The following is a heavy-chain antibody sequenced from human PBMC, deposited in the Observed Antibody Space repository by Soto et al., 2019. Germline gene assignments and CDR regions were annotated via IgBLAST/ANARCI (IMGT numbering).Heavy chain of an antibody. D-gene: IGHD6-19*01. CDR3: ARFASSGWFFDY. Sequence: QVQLVQSGAEVKKPGASVKVSCKASGYTFTSYDINWVRQATGQGLEWMGWMNPNSGKTGYTQNFQGRVTMTRNTSISTVYMELSSLRSEDTAVYYCARFASSGWFFDYWGQGTLVTVSS. V-gene: IGHV1-8*01. CDR2: MNPNSGKT. CDR1: GYTFTSYD. J-gene: IGHJ4*01.